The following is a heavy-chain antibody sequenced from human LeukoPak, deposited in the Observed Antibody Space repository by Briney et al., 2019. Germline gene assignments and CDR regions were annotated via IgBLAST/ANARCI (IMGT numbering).Heavy chain of an antibody. Sequence: GGSLRLSCAASGFTFTSYSMNWVRQAPGKGLEWVSSISSSGAYIYYADSMKGRFTTSRDSAKSSLYLQMNSLRAEDTAVYYCARETLNNCGGDCPYYYYYYMDVWGKGTTVTISS. V-gene: IGHV3-21*04. CDR3: ARETLNNCGGDCPYYYYYYMDV. CDR1: GFTFTSYS. D-gene: IGHD2-21*02. CDR2: ISSSGAYI. J-gene: IGHJ6*03.